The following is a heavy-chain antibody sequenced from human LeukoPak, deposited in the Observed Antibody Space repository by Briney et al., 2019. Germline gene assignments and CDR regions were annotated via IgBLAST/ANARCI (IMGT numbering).Heavy chain of an antibody. V-gene: IGHV3-23*01. CDR2: ISGSGVNT. CDR1: GFTFSDHY. D-gene: IGHD4-23*01. CDR3: AKRFYGGTDY. Sequence: PGGSLRLSCAASGFTFSDHYMDWVRQAPGKGLEWVSFISGSGVNTYYADSVKGRFTISRDNSKNTLYLQMNSLRAEDTAVYYCAKRFYGGTDYWGQGTLVTVSS. J-gene: IGHJ4*02.